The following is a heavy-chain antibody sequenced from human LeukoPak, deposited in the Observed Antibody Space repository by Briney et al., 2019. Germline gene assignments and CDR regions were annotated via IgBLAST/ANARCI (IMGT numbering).Heavy chain of an antibody. D-gene: IGHD1-20*01. Sequence: SQTLSLTCTVSGGSISSGGYYWSWIRQPPGKGLEWIGYIYYSGSTNYNPSLKSRVTISVDTSKNQFSLKLSSVTAADTAVYYCASPLTGPPGGAFDIWGQGTMVTVSS. J-gene: IGHJ3*02. CDR2: IYYSGST. V-gene: IGHV4-61*08. CDR3: ASPLTGPPGGAFDI. CDR1: GGSISSGGYY.